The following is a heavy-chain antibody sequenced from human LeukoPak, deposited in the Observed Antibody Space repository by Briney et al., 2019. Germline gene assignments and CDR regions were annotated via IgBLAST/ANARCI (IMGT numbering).Heavy chain of an antibody. Sequence: GGSLRLSCAASGFTFSSYSMNWVRQAPGKGLEWVSYISSSSSTIYYADSVKGRFTISRDNAKNSLYLQMNSLRAEDTAVYYCARDPHFALAAAGTGWFDPWGQGTLVTVSS. V-gene: IGHV3-48*04. CDR3: ARDPHFALAAAGTGWFDP. CDR1: GFTFSSYS. D-gene: IGHD6-13*01. J-gene: IGHJ5*02. CDR2: ISSSSSTI.